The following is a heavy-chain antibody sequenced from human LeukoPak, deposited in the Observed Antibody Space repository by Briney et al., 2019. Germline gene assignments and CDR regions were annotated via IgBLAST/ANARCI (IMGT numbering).Heavy chain of an antibody. V-gene: IGHV4-59*11. CDR2: IYYSGTT. CDR1: GGSISSHY. Sequence: SETLSLTCTVSGGSISSHYWSWIRQPPGKGLEWIGYIYYSGTTNYNPSLKSRVTISVDTSKNQFSLKLSSVTAADTAVYYCARDGDGYTFWGQGTLVTVSS. D-gene: IGHD5-12*01. J-gene: IGHJ4*02. CDR3: ARDGDGYTF.